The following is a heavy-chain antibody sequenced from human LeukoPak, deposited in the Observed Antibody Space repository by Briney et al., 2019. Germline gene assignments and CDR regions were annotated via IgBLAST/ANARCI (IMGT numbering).Heavy chain of an antibody. CDR3: ASPLGAEQTDFDY. D-gene: IGHD1-26*01. Sequence: SETLSLTCTVSGGSISSYYWSWIRQPPGKGLEWIGYIYYSGSTNYNPSLKSRVTISVDTSKNQFSLKLSSVTAADTAVYYCASPLGAEQTDFDYWGQGTLVTVSS. CDR1: GGSISSYY. V-gene: IGHV4-59*08. J-gene: IGHJ4*02. CDR2: IYYSGST.